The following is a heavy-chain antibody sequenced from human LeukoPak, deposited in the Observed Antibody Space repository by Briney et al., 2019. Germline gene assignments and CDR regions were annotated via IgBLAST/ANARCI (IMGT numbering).Heavy chain of an antibody. CDR3: VKGRGDSGHDASLLDY. J-gene: IGHJ4*02. D-gene: IGHD5-12*01. CDR2: FSGNGDST. CDR1: GFIFSDNA. V-gene: IGHV3-64D*09. Sequence: PGGSLRLSCSASGFIFSDNAMQWVRRAPGKGLEYLIAFSGNGDSTYYVDSAKGRCTISRDNSKNTLYLQMSSLRDEDTAVFYCVKGRGDSGHDASLLDYWGQGTLVTVSS.